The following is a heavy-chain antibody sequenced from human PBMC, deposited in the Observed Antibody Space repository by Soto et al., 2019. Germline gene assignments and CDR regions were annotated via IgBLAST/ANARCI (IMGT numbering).Heavy chain of an antibody. V-gene: IGHV3-30*18. CDR1: VFTFISYG. CDR3: AKSPHYDFWSGYTLAFDY. CDR2: ISYDGSNK. D-gene: IGHD3-3*01. Sequence: PGWSLRLSCAASVFTFISYGMHWVRQAPGKGLEWVAVISYDGSNKYYADSVKGRFTISRDNSKNTLYLQMNSLRAEDTAVYYCAKSPHYDFWSGYTLAFDYWGQGTLVTVS. J-gene: IGHJ4*02.